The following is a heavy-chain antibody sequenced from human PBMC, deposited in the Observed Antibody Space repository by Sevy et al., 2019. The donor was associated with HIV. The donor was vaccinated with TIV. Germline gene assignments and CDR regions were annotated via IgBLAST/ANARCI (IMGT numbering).Heavy chain of an antibody. Sequence: ASVKVSCKASGYTLTGYYIHWVRQAPGQGLEWMGWINPHSGGTNSAQKFQGRVTMTRDTSISTAYMELSRLRSDDTAVYYCARGLGYQSLFDYWGQRTLVTVSS. CDR3: ARGLGYQSLFDY. J-gene: IGHJ4*02. CDR2: INPHSGGT. CDR1: GYTLTGYY. D-gene: IGHD2-2*01. V-gene: IGHV1-2*02.